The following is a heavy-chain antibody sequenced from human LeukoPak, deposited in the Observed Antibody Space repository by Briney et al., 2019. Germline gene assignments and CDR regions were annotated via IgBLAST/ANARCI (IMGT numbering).Heavy chain of an antibody. CDR3: ARDRSYYGSGSYYNSYGMDV. V-gene: IGHV4-59*01. CDR1: GGSISSYH. J-gene: IGHJ6*02. D-gene: IGHD3-10*01. CDR2: IYYSGST. Sequence: SETLSLTCTVSGGSISSYHWSWIRQPPGKGLEWIGYIYYSGSTNYNPSLKSRVTISVDTSKNQFSLKLSSVTAADTAVYYCARDRSYYGSGSYYNSYGMDVWGQGTTVTVSS.